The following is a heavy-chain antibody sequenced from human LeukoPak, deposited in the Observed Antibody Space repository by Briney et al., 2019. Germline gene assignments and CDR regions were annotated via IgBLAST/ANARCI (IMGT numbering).Heavy chain of an antibody. CDR2: IQYDGSNE. D-gene: IGHD2-15*01. CDR3: AREPVVVVAADNWFDP. V-gene: IGHV3-30*02. CDR1: RFTFSSYG. J-gene: IGHJ5*02. Sequence: GGSLRLSCAASRFTFSSYGMHWVRQAPGKGLEWVAYIQYDGSNEQYADSVKGRFSISRDSSKNILYLQMNSLRAEDTAVYYCAREPVVVVAADNWFDPWGQGTLVTVSS.